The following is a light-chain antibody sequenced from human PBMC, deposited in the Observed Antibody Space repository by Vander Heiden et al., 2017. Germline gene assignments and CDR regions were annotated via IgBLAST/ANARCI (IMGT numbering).Light chain of an antibody. Sequence: EIVMTQSPATLSVSPGERATLSCRASQSVHINIAWYQQRPGQTPRLLIYAASARANGVPDRFSGRGSGTDFTLTISSLQSEDFAVYYCQQYNEWPPLYTFGQGTKLEIK. J-gene: IGKJ2*01. CDR2: AAS. CDR1: QSVHIN. CDR3: QQYNEWPPLYT. V-gene: IGKV3-15*01.